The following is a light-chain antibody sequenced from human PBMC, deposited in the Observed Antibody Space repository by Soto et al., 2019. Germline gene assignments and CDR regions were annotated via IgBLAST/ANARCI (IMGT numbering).Light chain of an antibody. Sequence: SALTQPRSVSWSPGQSVTISCTATTNDFGTYKYVSWYQQHPDKAPKLMIYDVTKRPSGVPDRFSASKSDNTASLTISGLQPDDEAHYYCCSYAGTYNFVFGTGTKVTVL. CDR1: TNDFGTYKY. V-gene: IGLV2-11*01. CDR3: CSYAGTYNFV. J-gene: IGLJ1*01. CDR2: DVT.